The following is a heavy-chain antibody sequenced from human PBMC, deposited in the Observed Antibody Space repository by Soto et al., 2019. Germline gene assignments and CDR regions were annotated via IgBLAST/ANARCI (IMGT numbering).Heavy chain of an antibody. J-gene: IGHJ5*02. CDR1: GGSFSGYY. Sequence: PSETLSLTCAVYGGSFSGYYWSWIRQPPGKGLEWIGEINHSGSTNYNPSLKSRVTISVDTSKNQFSLKLSSVTAADTAVYYCARVITMIANWFDPWGQGTLVTVSS. CDR2: INHSGST. CDR3: ARVITMIANWFDP. V-gene: IGHV4-34*01. D-gene: IGHD3-22*01.